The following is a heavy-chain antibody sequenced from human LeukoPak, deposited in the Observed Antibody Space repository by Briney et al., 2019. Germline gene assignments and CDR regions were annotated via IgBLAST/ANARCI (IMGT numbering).Heavy chain of an antibody. D-gene: IGHD3-22*01. J-gene: IGHJ5*02. Sequence: GGSLRLSCAASGFTFSSYWMSWVRQAPGKGLEWVANIKQDGSEKYYVDSVKGRFTISRDNSKNTLYLQMNSLRAEDTAVYYCAKHYYDSRFDPWGQGTLVTVSS. CDR1: GFTFSSYW. CDR3: AKHYYDSRFDP. CDR2: IKQDGSEK. V-gene: IGHV3-7*03.